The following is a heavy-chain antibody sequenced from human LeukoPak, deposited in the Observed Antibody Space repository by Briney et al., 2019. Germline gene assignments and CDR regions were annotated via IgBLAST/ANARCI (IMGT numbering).Heavy chain of an antibody. Sequence: GGSLRLSCAASGFTVSSNYMSWVRQAPGKGLEWVSVIYSGGSTYYADSVKGRFTISRDNAKNSLYLQMNSLRAEDTAVYYCARGSSGYCSGGSCPFDYWGQGTLVTVSS. D-gene: IGHD2-15*01. V-gene: IGHV3-53*01. CDR2: IYSGGST. CDR1: GFTVSSNY. J-gene: IGHJ4*02. CDR3: ARGSSGYCSGGSCPFDY.